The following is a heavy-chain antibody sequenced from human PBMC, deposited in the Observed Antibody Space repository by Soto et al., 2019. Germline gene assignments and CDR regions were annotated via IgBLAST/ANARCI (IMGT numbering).Heavy chain of an antibody. CDR1: GGTFSSFA. J-gene: IGHJ4*02. D-gene: IGHD5-12*01. CDR2: IIPVFATA. CDR3: ARDRGGYDGLDY. Sequence: QVQLVQSGAEVKKPGSSVKVSCKASGGTFSSFAINWVRQAPGQGLEWMGGIIPVFATANSAQRFQGRLTITADESTSTAYMELSSLGSEDTAVYYCARDRGGYDGLDYWGQGTLVTVSS. V-gene: IGHV1-69*01.